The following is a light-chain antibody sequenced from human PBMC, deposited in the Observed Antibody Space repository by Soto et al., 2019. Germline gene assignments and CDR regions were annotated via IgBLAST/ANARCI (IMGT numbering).Light chain of an antibody. Sequence: ERVMTQSPATLSVFPGEGATLSCRASEAVSTNLAWYQHKPGQAPRLLIYAASTRSTGVPARFSGSGSGTEFTLTISHLQSEDVATYCYQQYENWPWTFGQGTKVEI. CDR1: EAVSTN. V-gene: IGKV3-15*01. CDR3: QQYENWPWT. J-gene: IGKJ1*01. CDR2: AAS.